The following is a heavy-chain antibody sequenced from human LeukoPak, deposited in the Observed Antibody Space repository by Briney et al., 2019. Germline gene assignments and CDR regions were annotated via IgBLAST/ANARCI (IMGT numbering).Heavy chain of an antibody. CDR3: ARDASGSYYVYYYMDV. V-gene: IGHV3-11*04. D-gene: IGHD1-26*01. CDR2: MSSSGITI. J-gene: IGHJ6*03. Sequence: GGSVSLVCAAAGFIFSVYYVSWTRHARGGGLECVSYMSSSGITIYHADCVKCRFTIYRHNAKNSLYLQMNSVSAEDTAVYDSARDASGSYYVYYYMDVSGKGTTVTAS. CDR1: GFIFSVYY.